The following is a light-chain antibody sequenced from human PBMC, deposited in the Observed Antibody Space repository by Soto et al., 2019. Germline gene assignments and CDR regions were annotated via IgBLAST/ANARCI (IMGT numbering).Light chain of an antibody. V-gene: IGLV1-36*01. J-gene: IGLJ2*01. CDR2: YDD. CDR1: SSNIGNNA. CDR3: AAWDDSLRGPV. Sequence: QSVLTQPPSVSEAPGQRVTISCSGSSSNIGNNAVNWYQQLPGKAPKLLIYYDDLLPPGVADRFSGSKSGTSASLAIGGLASDDEADYYCAAWDDSLRGPVFGGGTKLTVL.